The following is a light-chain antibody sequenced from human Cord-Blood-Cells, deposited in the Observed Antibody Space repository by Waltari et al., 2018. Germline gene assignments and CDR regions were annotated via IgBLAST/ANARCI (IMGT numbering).Light chain of an antibody. CDR3: QQYGSSPG. Sequence: SCRASQSVSSSYLAWYQQKPGQAPRLLIYGASSRATGSPDRFSGSGSGTDFTLTISRLEPEDFAVYYCQQYGSSPGFGQGTKLEIK. CDR1: QSVSSSY. CDR2: GAS. J-gene: IGKJ2*03. V-gene: IGKV3-20*01.